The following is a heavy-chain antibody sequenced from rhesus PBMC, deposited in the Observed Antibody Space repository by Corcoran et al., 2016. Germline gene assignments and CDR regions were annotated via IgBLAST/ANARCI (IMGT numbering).Heavy chain of an antibody. CDR3: AKSGARGYSGYGDVDY. J-gene: IGHJ4*01. CDR2: ISGSGGST. V-gene: IGHV4-173*01. D-gene: IGHD5-42*01. Sequence: QLQLQESGPGLVKPSETLSLTCAVSGGSISDDYYWSWIRQPPGKGLEWIGRISGSGGSTDHTTSLKSRVTISTDTSKNHFSLKLSSVTAADTAVYYCAKSGARGYSGYGDVDYWGQGVLVTVSS. CDR1: GGSISDDYY.